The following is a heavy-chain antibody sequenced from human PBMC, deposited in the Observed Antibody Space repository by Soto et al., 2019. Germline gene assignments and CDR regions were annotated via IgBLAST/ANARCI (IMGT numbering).Heavy chain of an antibody. D-gene: IGHD3-9*01. CDR1: GFTLSSYW. CDR3: ARDHQFSDILNGYYKYYFDY. Sequence: GSLRLSCTASGFTLSSYWMSWVRQAPGKGLEWVANINQDGSESYYVDSVKGRFTISRDNTKNSLSLQMNSLRAEDTAVYYCARDHQFSDILNGYYKYYFDYWGHGTLVTVSS. CDR2: INQDGSES. V-gene: IGHV3-7*03. J-gene: IGHJ4*01.